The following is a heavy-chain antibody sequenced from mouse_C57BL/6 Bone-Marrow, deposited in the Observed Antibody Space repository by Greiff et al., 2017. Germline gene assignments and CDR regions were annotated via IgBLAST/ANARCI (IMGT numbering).Heavy chain of an antibody. CDR1: GYAFTNYL. D-gene: IGHD1-1*01. V-gene: IGHV1-54*01. CDR2: INPGSGGT. CDR3: ARGTTIGDFDY. J-gene: IGHJ2*01. Sequence: QVQLQQSGAELVRPGTSVKVSCKASGYAFTNYLIEWVKQRPGQGLEWIGVINPGSGGTNYNEKFKGKATLTADKSSSTAYMQLSSLTSEDSAVYVCARGTTIGDFDYWGQGTTLTVTS.